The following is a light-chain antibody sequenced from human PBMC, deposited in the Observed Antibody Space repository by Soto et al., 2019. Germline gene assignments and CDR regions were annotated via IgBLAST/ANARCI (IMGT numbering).Light chain of an antibody. CDR3: NSYTTLSNRV. V-gene: IGLV2-14*01. Sequence: QSVLTQPASVSGCPGQSMSSSCRRSRADIGAYTYVSWYQQPPGKAPKLLIYEVTNRPSGVSNRFSGSKSGNTASLTISGLQADDEANYYCNSYTTLSNRVFGTGTKVTGL. CDR1: RADIGAYTY. J-gene: IGLJ1*01. CDR2: EVT.